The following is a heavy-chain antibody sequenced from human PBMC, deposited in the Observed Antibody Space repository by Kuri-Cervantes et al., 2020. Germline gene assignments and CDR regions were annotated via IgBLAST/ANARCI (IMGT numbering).Heavy chain of an antibody. V-gene: IGHV3-7*03. CDR2: IKQDGSEK. Sequence: GESLKISCAASGFTFSSNWMTWVRQVPGKGLEWVANIKQDGSEKYYVDSAKGRFTISRDNSKNTLYLQMNSLRAEDTAVYYCAKEFDLYCSGGSCYQGWFDYWGQGTLVTVSS. J-gene: IGHJ4*02. CDR3: AKEFDLYCSGGSCYQGWFDY. CDR1: GFTFSSNW. D-gene: IGHD2-15*01.